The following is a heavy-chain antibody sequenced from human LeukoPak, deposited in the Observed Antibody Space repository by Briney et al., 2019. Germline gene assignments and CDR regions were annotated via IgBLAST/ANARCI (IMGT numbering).Heavy chain of an antibody. CDR2: IYHSGST. V-gene: IGHV4-39*01. CDR1: GGSISSTTYY. J-gene: IGHJ4*02. D-gene: IGHD5-18*01. CDR3: ARHTYWLPRVPFFDY. Sequence: SETLSLTCTVSGGSISSTTYYWGWIRQPPGKGLEWIGSIYHSGSTYYNPSLKSRVTISVDTSKNQFSLKLSSVTAADTAVYYCARHTYWLPRVPFFDYWGQGTLVTVSS.